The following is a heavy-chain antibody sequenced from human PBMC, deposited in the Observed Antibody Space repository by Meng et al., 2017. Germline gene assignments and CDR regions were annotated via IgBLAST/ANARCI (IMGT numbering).Heavy chain of an antibody. CDR3: AHFDY. CDR1: GFSFSSYA. Sequence: QVHVVEVGGGVVQPGRSLRLSCAASGFSFSSYAMPWVRQAPGKGLEWVAVISYDGSNKYYADSVKGRFTISRDNSKNTLYLQMNSLRAEDTAVYYCAHFDYWGQGTLVTVSS. V-gene: IGHV3-30*01. J-gene: IGHJ4*02. CDR2: ISYDGSNK.